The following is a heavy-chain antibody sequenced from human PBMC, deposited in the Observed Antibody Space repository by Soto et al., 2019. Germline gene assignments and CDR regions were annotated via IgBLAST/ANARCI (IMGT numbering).Heavy chain of an antibody. CDR3: ARGSADHILPPVI. D-gene: IGHD2-15*01. CDR1: GYTFTSYA. Sequence: ASVKVSCKASGYTFTSYAVHWVRQAPGQRLEWMGWINAGNGNTKYSQKFQGRVTITRDTSASTAYMELSSLRSEDTAVYYCARGSADHILPPVIWVQGTMVTVSS. CDR2: INAGNGNT. V-gene: IGHV1-3*01. J-gene: IGHJ3*02.